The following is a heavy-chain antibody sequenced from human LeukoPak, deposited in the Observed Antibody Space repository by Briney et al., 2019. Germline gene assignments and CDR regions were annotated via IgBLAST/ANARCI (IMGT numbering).Heavy chain of an antibody. J-gene: IGHJ4*02. CDR1: GYTFTSYA. CDR2: INAGNGNT. V-gene: IGHV1-3*01. Sequence: ASVKVSCKASGYTFTSYAMHSVRQAPGQRLEWMGWINAGNGNTKYSQKFQGRVAITRDTSASTAYMELSSLRSEDTAVYYCAVGIAAAGTTYYFDYWGQGTLVTVSS. D-gene: IGHD6-13*01. CDR3: AVGIAAAGTTYYFDY.